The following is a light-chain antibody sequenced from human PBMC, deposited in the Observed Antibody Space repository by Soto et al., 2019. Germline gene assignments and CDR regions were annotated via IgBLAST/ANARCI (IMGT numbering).Light chain of an antibody. CDR1: QSVSSNY. CDR3: QQYGIAPRT. Sequence: EIVLTQSPGTLSLSPGERATLSCRASQSVSSNYLAWYQQKPGQPPRLLIYGASSRPTGIPDRFSGSGAGTDFTLTISRLGPEDFAVYHCQQYGIAPRTFGQGTKVEIK. CDR2: GAS. J-gene: IGKJ1*01. V-gene: IGKV3-20*01.